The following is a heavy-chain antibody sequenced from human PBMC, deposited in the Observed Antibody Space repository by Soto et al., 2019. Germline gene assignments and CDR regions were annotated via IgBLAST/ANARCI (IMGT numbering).Heavy chain of an antibody. V-gene: IGHV4-39*01. D-gene: IGHD3-22*01. CDR1: GGSINSSDHF. CDR3: ARQSFLTTTLFFTSFDP. Sequence: AETLSLTCSLSGGSINSSDHFWGWIRPTPGKGLEWVGSVYCTETTYDNPSLKSPVTISVKTYRTTFPLKVNSVTAADTGIYFCARQSFLTTTLFFTSFDPWGQGTLVTVSS. CDR2: VYCTETT. J-gene: IGHJ5*02.